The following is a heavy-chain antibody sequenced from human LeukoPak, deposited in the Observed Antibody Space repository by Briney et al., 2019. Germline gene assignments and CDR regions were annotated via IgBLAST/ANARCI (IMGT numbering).Heavy chain of an antibody. V-gene: IGHV1-2*02. CDR3: AIPNGGYAWFDP. CDR2: INPNSGGT. Sequence: ASVKVSCKASGYTFTGYYMHWVRQAPGQGLEWMGWINPNSGGTNYAQKFQGRVTMTRDTSISTAYMELSRLRSDDTAVYYCAIPNGGYAWFDPWGQGTLVTVSS. J-gene: IGHJ5*02. D-gene: IGHD5-12*01. CDR1: GYTFTGYY.